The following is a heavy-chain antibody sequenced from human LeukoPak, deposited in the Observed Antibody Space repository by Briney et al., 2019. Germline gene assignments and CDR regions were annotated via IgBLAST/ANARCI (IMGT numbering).Heavy chain of an antibody. Sequence: GGSLRLSCAASGLAFSSYAMSWGRQAPGEGLGWGSAIRGSGGSTYHADSVKGRFTIPRDHSKNTLYLQMNSLRAEDTAVYYCAKDRHYYDSSGYSYWNFDLWGRGTLVTVSS. J-gene: IGHJ2*01. CDR1: GLAFSSYA. CDR3: AKDRHYYDSSGYSYWNFDL. V-gene: IGHV3-23*01. CDR2: IRGSGGST. D-gene: IGHD3-22*01.